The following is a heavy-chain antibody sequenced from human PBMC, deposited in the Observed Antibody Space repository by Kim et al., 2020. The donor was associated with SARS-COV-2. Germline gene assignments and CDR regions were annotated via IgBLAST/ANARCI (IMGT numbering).Heavy chain of an antibody. Sequence: KFQGRSTMTREPSTSTVYMELRSLRSEDTAVYYCAREQDIVVVPAATFDYWGQGTLVTVSS. V-gene: IGHV1-46*01. J-gene: IGHJ4*02. CDR3: AREQDIVVVPAATFDY. D-gene: IGHD2-2*01.